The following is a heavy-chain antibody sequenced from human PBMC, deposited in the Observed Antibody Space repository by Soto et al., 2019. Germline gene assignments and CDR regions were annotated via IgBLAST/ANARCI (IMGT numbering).Heavy chain of an antibody. CDR3: AKDRRIVVGAEFDP. CDR2: ISGSGGST. V-gene: IGHV3-23*01. J-gene: IGHJ5*02. CDR1: GFRFSDYG. D-gene: IGHD3-22*01. Sequence: EVQLLESGGGLVQPGGSLSLSCAASGFRFSDYGMSWVRQAPGKGLEWVSSISGSGGSTYHADSVKGRFTISRDSSKNTLYLQMNSLRGEDTAVYYCAKDRRIVVGAEFDPWGQGTLVTVSS.